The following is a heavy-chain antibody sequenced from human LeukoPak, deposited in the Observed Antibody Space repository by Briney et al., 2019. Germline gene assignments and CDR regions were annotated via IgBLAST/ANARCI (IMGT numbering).Heavy chain of an antibody. CDR3: AREIEGFDY. V-gene: IGHV3-30-3*01. CDR2: ISYDGSNK. CDR1: GFTFSSYA. J-gene: IGHJ4*02. Sequence: GGSLRLSCAASGFTFSSYAMHWVRQAPGKGLEWVAVISYDGSNKYYADSVKGRFTISRDNSKNTLYLQMNSLRAEDTAEYYCAREIEGFDYWGQGTLVTVSS.